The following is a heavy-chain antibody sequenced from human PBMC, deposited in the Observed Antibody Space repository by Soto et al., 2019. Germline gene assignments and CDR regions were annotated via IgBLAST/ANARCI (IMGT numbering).Heavy chain of an antibody. V-gene: IGHV4-59*01. CDR3: ARVRGDSGSYCTLDFDY. Sequence: SGTLSLTCTVSGGSNSSYYWSWIRQPAGKGLEWIGYIYYSGSTNYNPSLNSRVTISVDTSKNQFSLKLSSVTAADTAVYYCARVRGDSGSYCTLDFDYWGQGTLVTVSS. J-gene: IGHJ4*02. CDR1: GGSNSSYY. CDR2: IYYSGST. D-gene: IGHD1-26*01.